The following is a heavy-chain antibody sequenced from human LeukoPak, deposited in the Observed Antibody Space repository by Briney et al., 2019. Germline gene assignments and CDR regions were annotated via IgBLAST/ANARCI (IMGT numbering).Heavy chain of an antibody. Sequence: GGSLRLSCAASGITFRSYGMHWVRQAPGKGLEWVAFIWYDGSNKYYADSVKGRFTISRDNAKNSLYLQMNSLRAEDTAVYYCARDLGSITMVRGINGPIRWGQGTLVTVSS. D-gene: IGHD3-10*01. CDR1: GITFRSYG. V-gene: IGHV3-33*01. J-gene: IGHJ4*02. CDR2: IWYDGSNK. CDR3: ARDLGSITMVRGINGPIR.